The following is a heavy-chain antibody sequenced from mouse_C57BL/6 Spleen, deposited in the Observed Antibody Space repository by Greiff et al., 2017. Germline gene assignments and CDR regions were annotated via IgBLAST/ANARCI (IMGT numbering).Heavy chain of an antibody. CDR3: ARDRELGTVPFAY. D-gene: IGHD4-1*01. V-gene: IGHV5-4*01. CDR2: ISDGGSYT. J-gene: IGHJ3*01. CDR1: GFTFSSYA. Sequence: DVKLVESGGGLVKPGGSLKLSCAASGFTFSSYAMSWVRQTPEKRLEWVATISDGGSYTYYPDNVKGRFTISRDNAKNNLYLQMSHLKSEDTAMYYCARDRELGTVPFAYWGQGTLVTVSA.